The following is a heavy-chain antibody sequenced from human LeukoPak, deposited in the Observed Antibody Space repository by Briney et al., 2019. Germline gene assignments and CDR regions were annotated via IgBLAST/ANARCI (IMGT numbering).Heavy chain of an antibody. CDR2: IIPIFGTA. V-gene: IGHV1-69*13. D-gene: IGHD3-10*01. CDR1: GGTFSSYA. CDR3: ARTYYYGSGSYSRRPNWFDP. Sequence: GASVKVSCKASGGTFSSYAISWVRQAPGQGLEWMGGIIPIFGTANYAQKFQGRVTITADESTSTAYMELSSLRSEDTAVYYCARTYYYGSGSYSRRPNWFDPWGQGTLVTVSS. J-gene: IGHJ5*02.